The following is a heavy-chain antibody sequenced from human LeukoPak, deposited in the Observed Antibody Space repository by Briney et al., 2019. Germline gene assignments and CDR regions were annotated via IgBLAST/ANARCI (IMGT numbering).Heavy chain of an antibody. V-gene: IGHV3-53*01. CDR2: IYSGGST. Sequence: GGPLRLSCAASGFTVSSNYMSWVRQAPGKGLEWVSVIYSGGSTYYADSVKGRFTISRDNSKNTLYLQMNSLRAEDTAVYYCARDHGGSYPSPAFDIWGQGTMVTVSS. J-gene: IGHJ3*02. CDR3: ARDHGGSYPSPAFDI. CDR1: GFTVSSNY. D-gene: IGHD1-26*01.